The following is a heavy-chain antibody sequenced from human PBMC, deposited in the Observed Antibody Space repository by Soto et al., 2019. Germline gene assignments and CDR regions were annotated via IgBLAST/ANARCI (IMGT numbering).Heavy chain of an antibody. Sequence: SCAASGFTFSSYGMHWVRQAPGKGLEWVAVISYDGSNKYYADSVKGRFTISRDNSKNTLYLQMNSLRAEDTAVYYCAKDHSYGPSYYYYYGMDVWGQGTTVTVSS. CDR3: AKDHSYGPSYYYYYGMDV. V-gene: IGHV3-30*18. D-gene: IGHD5-18*01. CDR2: ISYDGSNK. CDR1: GFTFSSYG. J-gene: IGHJ6*02.